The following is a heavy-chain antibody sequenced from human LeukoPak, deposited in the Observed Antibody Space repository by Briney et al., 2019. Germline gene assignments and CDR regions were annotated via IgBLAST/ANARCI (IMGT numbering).Heavy chain of an antibody. CDR1: GYTFTSYG. J-gene: IGHJ4*02. CDR3: ARVGYKAVAGTGTYYFDY. V-gene: IGHV1-18*01. Sequence: GASVKVSCKASGYTFTSYGISWVRQAPGQGLEWMGWISAYNGNTNYAQKLPGRVTMTPDTSTRTAYMDLRSLRSDDTAVYYCARVGYKAVAGTGTYYFDYWGQGTLVTVSS. CDR2: ISAYNGNT. D-gene: IGHD6-19*01.